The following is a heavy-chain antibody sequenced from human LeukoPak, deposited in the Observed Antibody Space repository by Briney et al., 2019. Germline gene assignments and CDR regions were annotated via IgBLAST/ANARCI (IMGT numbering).Heavy chain of an antibody. Sequence: SAKVSCKASGGTFSSYAISWVRQAPGQGLEWMGGIIPIFGTANYAQKFQGRVTITADESTSTAYMELSSLRSEDTAVYYCARDLHSGSYYYYYGMDVWGQGTTVTVSS. V-gene: IGHV1-69*13. CDR1: GGTFSSYA. J-gene: IGHJ6*02. D-gene: IGHD1-26*01. CDR3: ARDLHSGSYYYYYGMDV. CDR2: IIPIFGTA.